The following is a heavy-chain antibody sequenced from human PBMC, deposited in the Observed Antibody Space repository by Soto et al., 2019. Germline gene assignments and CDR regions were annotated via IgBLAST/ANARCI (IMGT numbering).Heavy chain of an antibody. V-gene: IGHV3-33*01. D-gene: IGHD4-17*01. CDR2: IWYDGSNN. CDR1: GFTFSSYG. J-gene: IGHJ5*02. Sequence: QVQLVESGGGVVQPGRSLRLSCAASGFTFSSYGMHWVRQAPGKGLEWVAVIWYDGSNNYYADSVKGRFTISRDNSKNKLYLQMNSLRAEDTAVYYCARDRSPVTKITVNTVGWFDPLGQGTLVTVSS. CDR3: ARDRSPVTKITVNTVGWFDP.